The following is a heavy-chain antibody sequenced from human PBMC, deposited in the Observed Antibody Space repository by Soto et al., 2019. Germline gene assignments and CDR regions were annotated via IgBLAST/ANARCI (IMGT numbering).Heavy chain of an antibody. CDR2: INHSGST. V-gene: IGHV4-34*01. CDR3: ARVGGIASPNYYCYGMDV. CDR1: GGSFSGYY. Sequence: SETLSLTCAVYGGSFSGYYWSWIRQPPGKGLEWIGEINHSGSTNYNPSLKSRVTISVDTSKNQFSLKLSSVTAADTAVYYCARVGGIASPNYYCYGMDVWGQGTTVTVSS. J-gene: IGHJ6*02. D-gene: IGHD6-13*01.